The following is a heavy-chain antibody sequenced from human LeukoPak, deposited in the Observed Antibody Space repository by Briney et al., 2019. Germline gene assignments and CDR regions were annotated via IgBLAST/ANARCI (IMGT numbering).Heavy chain of an antibody. CDR2: INPSGSNT. Sequence: ASVKVSCKASGFTFTNYYMHWVRQAPGQGLEWMGLINPSGSNTNYAQKFRGRVTMTRDTSATTVYMESSSLRSEDTAVYYCAREESGGYFDYGGQGTLVTVSS. CDR3: AREESGGYFDY. J-gene: IGHJ4*02. D-gene: IGHD2-8*02. CDR1: GFTFTNYY. V-gene: IGHV1-46*01.